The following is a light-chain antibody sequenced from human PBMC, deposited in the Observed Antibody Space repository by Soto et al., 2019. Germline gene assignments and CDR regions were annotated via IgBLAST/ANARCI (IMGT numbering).Light chain of an antibody. CDR1: SSNIGSNT. V-gene: IGLV1-44*01. CDR2: TTY. J-gene: IGLJ1*01. CDR3: ATWDDSLNALYV. Sequence: QSVMTQPPSASGTPGQRFTISCSGSSSNIGSNTVNWYQHLPGTAPKLLIDTTYHRPSGVPDRFSGSKSGTSASLAISGLQSEDVTDYYCATWDDSLNALYVFGTGTKVTVL.